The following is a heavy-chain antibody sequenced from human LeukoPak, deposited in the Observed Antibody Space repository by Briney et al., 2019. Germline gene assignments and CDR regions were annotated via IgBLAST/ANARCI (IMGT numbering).Heavy chain of an antibody. Sequence: SVKVSCKGSGGTFSSYAISWVRQAPGQGLEWMEGIIPIFGTANYAQKFQGRVTITADESTSTVYMELSSLRSEDTAVYYCARGGQQLVTPIDYWGQGTLVTVSS. CDR2: IIPIFGTA. CDR3: ARGGQQLVTPIDY. V-gene: IGHV1-69*01. D-gene: IGHD6-13*01. J-gene: IGHJ4*02. CDR1: GGTFSSYA.